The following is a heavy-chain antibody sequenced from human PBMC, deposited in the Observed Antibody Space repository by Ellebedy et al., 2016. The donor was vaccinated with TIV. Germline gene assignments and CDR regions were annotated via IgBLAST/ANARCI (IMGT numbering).Heavy chain of an antibody. CDR1: GASITSYF. D-gene: IGHD3-9*01. CDR2: IYHTGST. Sequence: MPSDTLSLTCTVSGASITSYFWTWIRQPPGKGLEWIGYIYHTGSTNYNPSLKSRVTISVDTSKNHFSLNLSSVTAADTAVYYCARSKSATTAYYPLDFWGHGTLVTVSS. J-gene: IGHJ4*01. CDR3: ARSKSATTAYYPLDF. V-gene: IGHV4-59*08.